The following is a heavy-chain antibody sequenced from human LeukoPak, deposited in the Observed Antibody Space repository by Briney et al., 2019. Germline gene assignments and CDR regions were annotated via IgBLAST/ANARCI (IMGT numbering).Heavy chain of an antibody. D-gene: IGHD4-17*01. CDR1: GGSISSSNW. Sequence: SETLSLTCAVSGGSISSSNWWSWVRQPPGKGLEWIGEIYRSGSANYNPSLKSRVTISVDKSKNLFSLRLSSVTAADTAVYYCARASHDYGDYSHFDYWGQGTLVTVSS. CDR2: IYRSGSA. CDR3: ARASHDYGDYSHFDY. V-gene: IGHV4-4*02. J-gene: IGHJ4*02.